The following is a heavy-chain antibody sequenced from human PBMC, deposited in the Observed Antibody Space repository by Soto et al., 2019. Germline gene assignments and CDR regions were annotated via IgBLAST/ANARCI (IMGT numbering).Heavy chain of an antibody. CDR1: GFTFSSYA. CDR2: ISGSGGST. Sequence: PGGSLRLSCAASGFTFSSYAMSWVRQAPGKGLEWVSAISGSGGSTYYADSVKGRFTISRDNSKNTLYLQMNSLRAEDTAVYYCAKALPATATLYYYYYYGMDVWGQGTTVTVSS. CDR3: AKALPATATLYYYYYYGMDV. J-gene: IGHJ6*02. D-gene: IGHD2-15*01. V-gene: IGHV3-23*01.